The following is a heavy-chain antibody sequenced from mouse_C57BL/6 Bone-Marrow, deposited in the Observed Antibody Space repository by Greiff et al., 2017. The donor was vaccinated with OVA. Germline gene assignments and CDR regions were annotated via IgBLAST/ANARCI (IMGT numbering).Heavy chain of an antibody. D-gene: IGHD2-5*01. J-gene: IGHJ4*01. V-gene: IGHV11-2*01. CDR2: INSDGSAI. CDR3: MRLSNYGAMDY. CDR1: GFTFSGFW. Sequence: EVKVVETGGGLVQPGGSRGLSCEGSGFTFSGFWMSWVRQTPGKTLEWIGDINSDGSAINYAPSIKDRFTIFRDNDKSTLYLQMSNVRSEDTATYFCMRLSNYGAMDYWGQGTSVTVSS.